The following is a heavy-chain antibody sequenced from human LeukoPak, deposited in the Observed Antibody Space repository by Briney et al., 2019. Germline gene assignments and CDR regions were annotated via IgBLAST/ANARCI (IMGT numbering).Heavy chain of an antibody. J-gene: IGHJ4*02. D-gene: IGHD3-9*01. Sequence: ASVKVSCKASGYTFTCYDMHWVRQAPGQGLEWMGWINANSGGTNYAQKFRGRVTMTRDTSISTAYMELSRLRSDDTAVYYCARSSRYDIWTGYPYWGQGTLVTVSP. CDR2: INANSGGT. CDR3: ARSSRYDIWTGYPY. CDR1: GYTFTCYD. V-gene: IGHV1-2*02.